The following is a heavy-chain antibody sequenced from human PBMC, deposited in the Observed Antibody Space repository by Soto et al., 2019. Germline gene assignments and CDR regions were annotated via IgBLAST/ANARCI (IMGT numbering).Heavy chain of an antibody. J-gene: IGHJ4*02. CDR1: GGTFSSYT. Sequence: SVKVSCKASGGTFSSYTISWVRQAPGQGLEWMRRIIPILGIANYAQKFQGRVTITADKSTSTAYMELSSLRSEDTAVDYCARAGTTGTTEYYFDYWGQGTLVTVSS. V-gene: IGHV1-69*02. D-gene: IGHD1-1*01. CDR3: ARAGTTGTTEYYFDY. CDR2: IIPILGIA.